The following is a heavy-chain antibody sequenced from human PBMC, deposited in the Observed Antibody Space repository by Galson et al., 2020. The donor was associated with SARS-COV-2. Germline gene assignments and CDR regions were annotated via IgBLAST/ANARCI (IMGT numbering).Heavy chain of an antibody. CDR2: FDPEDGET. CDR3: ATGPPYWSGGSCYWFDP. CDR1: GYTLTELS. D-gene: IGHD2-15*01. Sequence: ASVTVSCKVSGYTLTELSMHWVRQAPGKGLEWMGGFDPEDGETIYAQKFQGRVTMTEDTSTDTAYMELSSLRSEDTAVYYGATGPPYWSGGSCYWFDPWGQGTLVTVSS. V-gene: IGHV1-24*01. J-gene: IGHJ5*02.